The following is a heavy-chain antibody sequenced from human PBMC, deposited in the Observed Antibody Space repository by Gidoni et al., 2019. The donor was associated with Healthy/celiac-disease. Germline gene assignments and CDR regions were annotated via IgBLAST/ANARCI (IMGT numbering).Heavy chain of an antibody. CDR2: IFSNDEK. Sequence: QVTLKESGPVLVKPTETLTLTCTVSGFSLSNARMGVSWIRQPPGKALEWLAHIFSNDEKSYSTSLKSRLTISKDTSKSQVVLTMTNMDPVDTATYYCARSTSVEKGYCSGGSCYKRWAFDIWGQGTMVTVSS. CDR3: ARSTSVEKGYCSGGSCYKRWAFDI. D-gene: IGHD2-15*01. CDR1: GFSLSNARMG. V-gene: IGHV2-26*01. J-gene: IGHJ3*02.